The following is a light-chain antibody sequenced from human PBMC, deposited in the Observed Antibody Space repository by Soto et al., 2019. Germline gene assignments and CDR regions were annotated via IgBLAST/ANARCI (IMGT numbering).Light chain of an antibody. CDR2: DAS. V-gene: IGKV3-11*01. Sequence: EIVLTQSPATLSLSPGERATLSCRASQSVSIYLAWYQQKPGQAPRLLIYDASNRVIGIPARFSGSGSGTDFSLTISSLEPEDFAVYYCHQRSSWPLTFCGGTKVEIK. CDR1: QSVSIY. J-gene: IGKJ4*01. CDR3: HQRSSWPLT.